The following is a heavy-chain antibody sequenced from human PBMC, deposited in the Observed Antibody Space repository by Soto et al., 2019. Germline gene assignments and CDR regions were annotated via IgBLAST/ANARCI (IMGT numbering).Heavy chain of an antibody. CDR1: VYTFTSYY. Sequence: XSVKVSCTGSVYTFTSYYMNLVRQAPGQGLECMGIINPSGGSTSYAQKFQVRVTMTRDTSTSTVYMELSSLRSEDTAVYYCARDLVVDREQWSNGAFDIWGQGTMVTVSS. CDR3: ARDLVVDREQWSNGAFDI. CDR2: INPSGGST. J-gene: IGHJ3*02. V-gene: IGHV1-46*01. D-gene: IGHD2-15*01.